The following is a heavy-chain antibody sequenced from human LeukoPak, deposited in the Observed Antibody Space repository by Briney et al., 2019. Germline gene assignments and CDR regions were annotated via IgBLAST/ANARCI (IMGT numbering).Heavy chain of an antibody. D-gene: IGHD3-9*01. V-gene: IGHV4-39*01. J-gene: IGHJ6*03. CDR2: FYYSWST. CDR1: GGSITSSSYY. CDR3: ARQYFGYYYMDV. Sequence: PSETLSLTCTVSGGSITSSSYYWGWIRQPPGKGLEWIGSFYYSWSTYYNPSLKSRVTISVDTSKNQFSLKLSSVTAADTAVYYCARQYFGYYYMDVWGKGTTVTVSS.